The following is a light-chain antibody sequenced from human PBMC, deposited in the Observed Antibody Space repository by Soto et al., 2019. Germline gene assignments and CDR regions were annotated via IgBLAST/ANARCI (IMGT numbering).Light chain of an antibody. CDR3: SSYAVSNNLKV. Sequence: QSALTQPPSASGSPGQSVTISCTGTSSDVGGYNYVSWYQQHPGKAPKLMIYEVTKRPSGVPDRFSGSKSGNTASLTVSGLQAEDVADYYCSSYAVSNNLKVFGSGTNVTVL. CDR2: EVT. J-gene: IGLJ1*01. CDR1: SSDVGGYNY. V-gene: IGLV2-8*01.